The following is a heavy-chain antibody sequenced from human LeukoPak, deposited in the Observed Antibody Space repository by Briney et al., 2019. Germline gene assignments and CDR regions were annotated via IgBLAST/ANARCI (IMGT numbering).Heavy chain of an antibody. Sequence: ASVKVSCKASGYTFTSYGISWVRQAPGQGLEWMGWISAYNGNTNYAQKLQGRVTMTTDTSTSTAYMELRSLRSDDTAVYYCARASYYYGSGSYSQGYMDVWGKGTTVTVSS. CDR3: ARASYYYGSGSYSQGYMDV. CDR2: ISAYNGNT. D-gene: IGHD3-10*01. CDR1: GYTFTSYG. J-gene: IGHJ6*03. V-gene: IGHV1-18*01.